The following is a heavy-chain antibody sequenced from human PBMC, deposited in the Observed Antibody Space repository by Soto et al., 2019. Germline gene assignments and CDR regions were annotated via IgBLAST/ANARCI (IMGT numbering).Heavy chain of an antibody. CDR2: IYSGGST. V-gene: IGHV3-53*01. CDR3: ARGKWLLDY. D-gene: IGHD3-22*01. Sequence: GGSLRLSCAASGFTFSSYWMSWVRQAPGKGLEWVSVIYSGGSTYYADSAKGRFTISRDNSKNTLYLQMNSLRAEDTAVYYCARGKWLLDYWGQGTLVTVSS. CDR1: GFTFSSYW. J-gene: IGHJ4*02.